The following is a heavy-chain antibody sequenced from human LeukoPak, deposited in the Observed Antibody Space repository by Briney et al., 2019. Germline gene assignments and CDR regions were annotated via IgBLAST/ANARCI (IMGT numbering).Heavy chain of an antibody. CDR3: ARDNYDSSTPYYFDY. CDR1: GFTFSYFW. CDR2: INPDGSEK. J-gene: IGHJ4*02. V-gene: IGHV3-7*01. Sequence: GGSLRLSCAASGFTFSYFWMSWVRQAPGKGLEWVANINPDGSEKYYVDSVKGRFTISRDNAKNSLYLQMNSLRAEDTAVYYCARDNYDSSTPYYFDYWGQGTLVTVSS. D-gene: IGHD3-22*01.